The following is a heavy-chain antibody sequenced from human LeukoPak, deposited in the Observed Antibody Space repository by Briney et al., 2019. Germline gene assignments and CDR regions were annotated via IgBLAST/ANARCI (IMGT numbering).Heavy chain of an antibody. J-gene: IGHJ4*02. D-gene: IGHD1-26*01. CDR3: ARSVWYSGSYGFDY. CDR1: GYNFIEHY. V-gene: IGHV1-2*02. CDR2: INPNSGAT. Sequence: ASVKVSCKASGYNFIEHYIYWLRQAPGQGLEWMGWINPNSGATNYAQKFQGKVTMTGDTSMNTAHMELSRLTSDDTAMYFCARSVWYSGSYGFDYWGQGTLVRVAS.